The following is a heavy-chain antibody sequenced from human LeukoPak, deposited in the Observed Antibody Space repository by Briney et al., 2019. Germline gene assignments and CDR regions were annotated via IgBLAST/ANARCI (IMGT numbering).Heavy chain of an antibody. D-gene: IGHD6-6*01. CDR1: GDSVSSNSAA. CDR2: IYYSGST. CDR3: ARGQSVAARPFDY. V-gene: IGHV4-61*01. J-gene: IGHJ4*02. Sequence: SQTLSLTCAISGDSVSSNSAAWSWIRQPPGKGLEWIGYIYYSGSTNYNPSLKSRVTISVDTSKNQFSLKLSSVTAADTAVYYCARGQSVAARPFDYWGQGTLVTVSS.